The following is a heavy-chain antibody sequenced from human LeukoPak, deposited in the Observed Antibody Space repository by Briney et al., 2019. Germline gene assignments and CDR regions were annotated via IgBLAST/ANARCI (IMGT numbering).Heavy chain of an antibody. CDR2: VLYSGKT. V-gene: IGHV4-31*03. J-gene: IGHJ4*02. Sequence: SETLSLTCSASGGSVSSGGFYWSWLRQHPGKGLECIGYVLYSGKTFSNPSLKSRVNISLDTSNNQFSLNLTSVTAADTAVYYCASSVITSDGIDYWGRGTLVSVSS. CDR3: ASSVITSDGIDY. CDR1: GGSVSSGGFY. D-gene: IGHD1-14*01.